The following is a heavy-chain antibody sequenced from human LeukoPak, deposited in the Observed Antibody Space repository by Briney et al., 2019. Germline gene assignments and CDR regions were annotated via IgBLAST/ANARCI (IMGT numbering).Heavy chain of an antibody. J-gene: IGHJ3*02. V-gene: IGHV4-61*01. CDR2: IYYSGST. Sequence: SETLSLTCTVSGGSISSDNYYWTWIRQHPGKGLEWIGYIYYSGSTNYNPSLKSRVTMSVDTSKNQFSLKLSSVTAADTAVYYCARDALYYDSSGHDAFDIWGQGTMVTVSS. CDR3: ARDALYYDSSGHDAFDI. CDR1: GGSISSDNYY. D-gene: IGHD3-22*01.